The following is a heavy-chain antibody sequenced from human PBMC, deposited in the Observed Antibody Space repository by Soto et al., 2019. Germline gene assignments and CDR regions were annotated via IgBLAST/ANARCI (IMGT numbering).Heavy chain of an antibody. CDR1: GFTFSSYA. Sequence: GSLRLSCAASGFTFSSYAMSWVRQAPGKGLEWVSTISGTGGSTYYPDSVKGRFTISRDNSKNTVYLQMNSLRAEDAAVYYCAKEMTSGYYLFDYWGQGTLVTVSS. CDR3: AKEMTSGYYLFDY. CDR2: ISGTGGST. J-gene: IGHJ4*02. D-gene: IGHD3-22*01. V-gene: IGHV3-23*01.